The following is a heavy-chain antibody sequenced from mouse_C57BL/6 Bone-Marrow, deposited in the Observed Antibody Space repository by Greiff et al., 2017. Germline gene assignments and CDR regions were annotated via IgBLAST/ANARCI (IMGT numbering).Heavy chain of an antibody. V-gene: IGHV1-19*01. CDR2: INPYNGGT. J-gene: IGHJ3*01. CDR1: GYTFTDYY. CDR3: ERRRGLGLRRGSWFAY. D-gene: IGHD2-4*01. Sequence: VQLQQSGPVLVKPGASVKMSCKASGYTFTDYYMNWVKQSHGKSLEWIGVINPYNGGTSYNQKFKGKATLTVDKSSSTAYMELNSLTSEDSAVYYCERRRGLGLRRGSWFAYWGQGTLVTVSA.